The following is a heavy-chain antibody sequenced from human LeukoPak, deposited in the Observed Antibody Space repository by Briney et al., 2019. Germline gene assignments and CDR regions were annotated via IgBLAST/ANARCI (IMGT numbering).Heavy chain of an antibody. CDR2: IYYSGST. CDR1: GGSISSSSYY. J-gene: IGHJ4*02. Sequence: PSETLSLTCTVSGGSISSSSYYWGWIRQPPGKGLEWIGSIYYSGSTYYNPSLKSRVTISVDTSKNQFSLKLSSVTAADTAVYYCARDRGSNWGIDYWGQGTLVTVSS. V-gene: IGHV4-39*07. CDR3: ARDRGSNWGIDY. D-gene: IGHD7-27*01.